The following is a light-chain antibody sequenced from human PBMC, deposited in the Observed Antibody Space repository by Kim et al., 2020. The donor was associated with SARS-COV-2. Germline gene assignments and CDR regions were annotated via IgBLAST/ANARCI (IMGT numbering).Light chain of an antibody. CDR1: QGLYDY. CDR3: QQFQNYPFT. Sequence: SASVGDSVTISCRARQGLYDYVAWYQQTPGRAPKLLIQEASTLVSGVPSRFSGGGSGTVFTLTISGLQPEDFATYYCQQFQNYPFTFGQGTNLEI. J-gene: IGKJ2*01. V-gene: IGKV1-9*01. CDR2: EAS.